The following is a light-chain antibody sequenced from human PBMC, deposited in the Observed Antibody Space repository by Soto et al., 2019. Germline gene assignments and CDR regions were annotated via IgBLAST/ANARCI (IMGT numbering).Light chain of an antibody. CDR3: QQYNNWPPIT. Sequence: EIVLTQSPGTLSLSPGERGTLSCRASQNLGTLYLAWFQQKSGQAPRLLIYSASRRATGIPDRFTGSGSGTDFTLTISGLQSEDFAVYYCQQYNNWPPITFAHGTRLEIK. CDR1: QNLGTLY. J-gene: IGKJ5*01. V-gene: IGKV3-20*01. CDR2: SAS.